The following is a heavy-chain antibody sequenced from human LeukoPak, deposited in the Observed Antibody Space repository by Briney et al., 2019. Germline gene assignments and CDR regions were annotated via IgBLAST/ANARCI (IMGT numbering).Heavy chain of an antibody. CDR2: IKEDGSER. CDR1: AFIFSGHW. V-gene: IGHV3-7*03. CDR3: ARDPVEWELLLDY. D-gene: IGHD1-26*01. Sequence: PGGPLRLSCEGSAFIFSGHWMNWGRQTPGKGLEWVASIKEDGSERQYVDSVTGRFSISRDNTKGSMFLQLNSLRAEDTAVYYCARDPVEWELLLDYGGQGTLVTVSS. J-gene: IGHJ4*01.